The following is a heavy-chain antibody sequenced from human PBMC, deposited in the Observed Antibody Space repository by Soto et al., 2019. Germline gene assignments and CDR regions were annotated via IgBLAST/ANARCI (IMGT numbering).Heavy chain of an antibody. CDR2: IYSGGYT. Sequence: EVQLVESGGGLIQPGGSLRLSCAVSGFTVSNNYMSWVRKAPGKGLEGVSVIYSGGYTAYGDSVKGRFTISRDNSKNTPYLQRKSLGADAPAVFFCGAPPGGGGYWGQGTLVTVSS. CDR1: GFTVSNNY. V-gene: IGHV3-53*01. J-gene: IGHJ4*02. D-gene: IGHD3-10*01. CDR3: GAPPGGGGY.